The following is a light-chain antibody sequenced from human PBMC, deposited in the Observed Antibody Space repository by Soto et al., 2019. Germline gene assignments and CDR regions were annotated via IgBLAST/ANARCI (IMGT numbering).Light chain of an antibody. J-gene: IGLJ2*01. V-gene: IGLV2-14*01. CDR2: DVS. Sequence: QSALTQPASVSGSPGQSITIACTGTSSDVGGYNYVCWYQQYPDKVPKLIIYDVSSRPSGISNRFSGSKSGNTASLTISGLQTGEEDDYYCVSYTGRDTLIFGGGTKLTVL. CDR1: SSDVGGYNY. CDR3: VSYTGRDTLI.